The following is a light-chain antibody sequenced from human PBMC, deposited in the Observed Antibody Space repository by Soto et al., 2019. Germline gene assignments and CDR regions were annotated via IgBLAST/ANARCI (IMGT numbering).Light chain of an antibody. Sequence: EIVLTQSPGTLSLSPGERATLFCRASQSVTSSYVAWYQQKPGQAPRLLIYGAANRATGIPDRFSGSVSGTDFTLTISQLEPEDFAMYYCQQHSGLPPYTFGQGTKLEIK. CDR1: QSVTSSY. V-gene: IGKV3-20*01. CDR2: GAA. CDR3: QQHSGLPPYT. J-gene: IGKJ2*01.